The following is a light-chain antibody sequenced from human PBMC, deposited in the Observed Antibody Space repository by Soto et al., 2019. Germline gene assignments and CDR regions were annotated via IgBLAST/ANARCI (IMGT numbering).Light chain of an antibody. CDR3: SSYAGRNNFYV. CDR1: SSDVGGYNY. CDR2: EVN. Sequence: QSALTQPPSASGSPGQSVTISCTGTSSDVGGYNYVFWYQQHPGKAPKLMIYEVNKRPSGVPDRFSGSKSGNTASLTVSGLQAEDEADYYCSSYAGRNNFYVFGTGTKVTVL. V-gene: IGLV2-8*01. J-gene: IGLJ1*01.